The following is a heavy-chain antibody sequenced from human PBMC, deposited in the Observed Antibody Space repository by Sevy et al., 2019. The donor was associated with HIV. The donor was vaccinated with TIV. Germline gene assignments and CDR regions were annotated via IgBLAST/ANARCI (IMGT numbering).Heavy chain of an antibody. Sequence: GGSLRLSCAASVFTFSSYAMHWVRQAPGKGLEWVAVISYDGSNKYYADSVKGRFTISRDNSKNTLYLQMNSLRAEDTAVYYCARDPSPRRSSGWSSHFDYWGQGTLVTVSS. J-gene: IGHJ4*02. CDR3: ARDPSPRRSSGWSSHFDY. CDR1: VFTFSSYA. CDR2: ISYDGSNK. V-gene: IGHV3-30*04. D-gene: IGHD6-19*01.